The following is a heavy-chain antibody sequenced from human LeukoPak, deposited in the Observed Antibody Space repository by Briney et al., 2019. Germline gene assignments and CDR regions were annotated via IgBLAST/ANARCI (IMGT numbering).Heavy chain of an antibody. Sequence: PGGSLRLSCAASGFTFSTYAMSWVRQAPRKGLEWVSTISGAAGGTYYGDSVRGRFTISRDNSKNTLYLQMNSLRAEDTAVYYYAKDRTWGVVISPFDYWGQGTLVTVSS. D-gene: IGHD3-22*01. V-gene: IGHV3-23*01. CDR1: GFTFSTYA. J-gene: IGHJ4*02. CDR3: AKDRTWGVVISPFDY. CDR2: ISGAAGGT.